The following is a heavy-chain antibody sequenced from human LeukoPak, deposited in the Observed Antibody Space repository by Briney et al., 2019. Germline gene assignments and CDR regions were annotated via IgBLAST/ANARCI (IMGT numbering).Heavy chain of an antibody. D-gene: IGHD2-15*01. V-gene: IGHV1-69*13. J-gene: IGHJ4*02. CDR1: GGTFSSYA. Sequence: GASVKVPCKASGGTFSSYAISWVRQAPGQGLEWMGGIIPIFGTANYAQKFQGRVTITADESTSTAYMELSSLRSEDTAVYYCARDPPGCSGGSRPNYYFDYWGQGTLVTVSS. CDR2: IIPIFGTA. CDR3: ARDPPGCSGGSRPNYYFDY.